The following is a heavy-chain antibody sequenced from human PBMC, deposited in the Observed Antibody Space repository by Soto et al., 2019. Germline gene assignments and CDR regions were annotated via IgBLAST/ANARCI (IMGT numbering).Heavy chain of an antibody. CDR2: ITPRFGTP. D-gene: IGHD3-22*01. Sequence: QVQLVQSGAEVKKPGSSVKVSCKASGGTFSRYTITWVRQAPGQRLEWMGGITPRFGTPNYAQKFQGRVTITADESTSTAYMELSSLISEDTAMYYCARDGTLYDSSAYYYLYWGQGTLVTVSS. CDR3: ARDGTLYDSSAYYYLY. V-gene: IGHV1-69*01. CDR1: GGTFSRYT. J-gene: IGHJ4*02.